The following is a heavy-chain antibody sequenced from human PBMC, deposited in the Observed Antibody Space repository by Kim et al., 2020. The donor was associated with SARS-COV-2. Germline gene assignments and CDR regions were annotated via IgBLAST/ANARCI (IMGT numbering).Heavy chain of an antibody. V-gene: IGHV3-33*06. D-gene: IGHD3-10*01. Sequence: DSVKGRFTISRDNSKNTLYLQMNSLRAEDTAVYYCAKPSGGYGSGQTADYWGQGTLVTVSS. CDR3: AKPSGGYGSGQTADY. J-gene: IGHJ4*02.